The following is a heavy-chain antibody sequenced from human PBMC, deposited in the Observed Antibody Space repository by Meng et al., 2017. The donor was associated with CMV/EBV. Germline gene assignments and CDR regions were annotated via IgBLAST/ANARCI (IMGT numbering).Heavy chain of an antibody. CDR3: AREFPDAKITILTRGSFDY. D-gene: IGHD3-9*01. Sequence: ASVKVSCKASGYTFTGYYMHWVRQAPGQGLEWMGWINPNSGGTNYAQKFQGRVTMTRDTSISTAYMELSRLRSDDTAVYYCAREFPDAKITILTRGSFDYWGQGTLVTVSS. CDR1: GYTFTGYY. V-gene: IGHV1-2*02. CDR2: INPNSGGT. J-gene: IGHJ4*02.